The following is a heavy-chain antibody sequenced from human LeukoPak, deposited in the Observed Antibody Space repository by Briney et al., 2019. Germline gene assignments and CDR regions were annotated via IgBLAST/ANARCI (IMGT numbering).Heavy chain of an antibody. CDR1: GFTFSSYA. CDR2: ISGSGGST. D-gene: IGHD3-22*01. J-gene: IGHJ4*02. CDR3: AKDHYYDSSGYHQIDY. V-gene: IGHV3-23*01. Sequence: PGGSLRLSCAASGFTFSSYAMSWVRQAPGKGLEWVSAISGSGGSTYYADSVKGRFTISRDNSKNTLYLQMNSLRAEDTAVYYCAKDHYYDSSGYHQIDYWGQGTLVTVSS.